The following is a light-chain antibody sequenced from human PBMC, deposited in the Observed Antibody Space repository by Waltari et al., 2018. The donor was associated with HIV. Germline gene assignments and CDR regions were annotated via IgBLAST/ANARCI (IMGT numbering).Light chain of an antibody. J-gene: IGLJ2*01. CDR1: NSTIGNNS. CDR2: DNN. CDR3: GSWDSSLSGVV. V-gene: IGLV1-51*01. Sequence: QSVLTQPPSVSAAPGQKVTISCSGSNSTIGNNSGSWYQQLPGTAPKLLIYDNNKRPSGIPDRFSGSKSGTSATLGVTGLQTGDEADYYCGSWDSSLSGVVFGGGTKLTVL.